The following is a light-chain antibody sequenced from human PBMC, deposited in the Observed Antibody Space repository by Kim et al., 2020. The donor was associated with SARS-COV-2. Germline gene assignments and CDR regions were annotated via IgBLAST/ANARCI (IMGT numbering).Light chain of an antibody. J-gene: IGKJ2*03. V-gene: IGKV3-20*01. CDR1: QSVSSSY. Sequence: SPGERATLSCRASQSVSSSYLAWYQQKPGQAPRLLIYGASSRATGIPDRFSGSGSGTDFTLTISRLEPGDFAVYYCQQYGSSPSYSFGQGTKLEI. CDR3: QQYGSSPSYS. CDR2: GAS.